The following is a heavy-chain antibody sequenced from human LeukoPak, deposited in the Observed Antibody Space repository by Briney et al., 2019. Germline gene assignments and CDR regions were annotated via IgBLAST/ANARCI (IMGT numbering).Heavy chain of an antibody. Sequence: GRSLRLSCAAFGFTFSSYGMHWVRQAPGKGLEWVAVIWYDGSNKYYTDSVKGRFTISRDNSKNTLYLQMSSLRAEDTAVYYCARDQDYGDAGYFDLWGRGTLVTVSS. CDR1: GFTFSSYG. CDR2: IWYDGSNK. D-gene: IGHD4-17*01. V-gene: IGHV3-33*01. J-gene: IGHJ2*01. CDR3: ARDQDYGDAGYFDL.